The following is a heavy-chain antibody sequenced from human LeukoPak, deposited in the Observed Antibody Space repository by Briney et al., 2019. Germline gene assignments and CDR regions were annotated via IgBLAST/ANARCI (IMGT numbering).Heavy chain of an antibody. CDR3: AREDPYIVALPADGRYFDC. CDR1: GFTFSTYS. V-gene: IGHV3-30-3*01. Sequence: GGSLRLSCAASGFTFSTYSMHWVRQAPGKGLEWVAVISGDGNIKWTADSVKGRFTISRDNSKNTLYLQMNSLRAEDTAVYYCAREDPYIVALPADGRYFDCWGQGTLVTVSS. CDR2: ISGDGNIK. D-gene: IGHD2-2*01. J-gene: IGHJ4*02.